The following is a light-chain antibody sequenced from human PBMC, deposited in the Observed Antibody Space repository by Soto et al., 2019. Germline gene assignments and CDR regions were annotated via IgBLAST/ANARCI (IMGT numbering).Light chain of an antibody. CDR3: QEYDGAPPIT. Sequence: DIQMTQSPSTLSASVGGRVTITCRASQSVGTWVAWYQQKPGKAPKLLIYGASSRANGIPDRFSGSGSGTDFTLTISRLEPEDFAVYYCQEYDGAPPITFGLGTRLEIK. J-gene: IGKJ5*01. CDR2: GAS. V-gene: IGKV1-5*01. CDR1: QSVGTW.